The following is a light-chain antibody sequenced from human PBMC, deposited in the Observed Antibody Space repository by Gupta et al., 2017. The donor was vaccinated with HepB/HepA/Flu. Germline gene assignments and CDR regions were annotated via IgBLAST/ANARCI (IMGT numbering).Light chain of an antibody. CDR2: CAS. CDR1: QSVLYPSNNKNY. J-gene: IGKJ4*01. Sequence: IVMTQFPDSLAVSLGQRATTNCKSSQSVLYPSNNKNYLAWYQQKPGQPPKLLIYCASTRESGVPDRFSGSGSGTDFTLTISSLQAEDVAVYYCQQDYSTPLTFGGGTKVEIK. V-gene: IGKV4-1*01. CDR3: QQDYSTPLT.